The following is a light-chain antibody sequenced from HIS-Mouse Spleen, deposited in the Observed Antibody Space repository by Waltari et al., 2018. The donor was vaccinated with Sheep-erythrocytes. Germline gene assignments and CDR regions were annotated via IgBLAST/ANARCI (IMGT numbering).Light chain of an antibody. CDR1: KLGDKY. V-gene: IGLV3-1*01. CDR3: QAWDSSTAV. J-gene: IGLJ2*01. CDR2: QDS. Sequence: SYELTQPPSVSVSPGQTASITSSGDKLGDKYACWYQQKPGQSTVLVIYQDSKRPSGIPERFSGYNSGNTATLTISGTQAMDEADYYCQAWDSSTAVFGGGTKLTVL.